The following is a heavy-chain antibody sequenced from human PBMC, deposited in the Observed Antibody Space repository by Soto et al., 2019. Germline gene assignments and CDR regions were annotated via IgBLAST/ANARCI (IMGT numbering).Heavy chain of an antibody. Sequence: QVQLVQSGAEVKKPGSSVKVSCKASGGTFSSYAISWVRQAPGQGLEWMGGIIPISGTATYAQKFQGRVRITADESTSTAYLELSSLRSEDTAVYYCARGWECNGWAPAPMENWFVPWGQGTLVTVSS. CDR3: ARGWECNGWAPAPMENWFVP. CDR1: GGTFSSYA. J-gene: IGHJ5*02. CDR2: IIPISGTA. V-gene: IGHV1-69*01. D-gene: IGHD2-8*01.